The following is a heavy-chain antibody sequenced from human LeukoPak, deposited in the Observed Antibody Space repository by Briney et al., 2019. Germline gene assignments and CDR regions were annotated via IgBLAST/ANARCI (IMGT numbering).Heavy chain of an antibody. V-gene: IGHV3-66*01. D-gene: IGHD1-1*01. CDR2: IYSGGST. CDR3: ATRDNGYYYGMDV. Sequence: PGGSLRLSCAASGITVSSNYMSWVRRAPGKGLEWVSIIYSGGSTYYTDSVKGRFTISRDYSKNTLYLQMNSLRAEDTAVYYCATRDNGYYYGMDVWGQGTTVIVSS. J-gene: IGHJ6*02. CDR1: GITVSSNY.